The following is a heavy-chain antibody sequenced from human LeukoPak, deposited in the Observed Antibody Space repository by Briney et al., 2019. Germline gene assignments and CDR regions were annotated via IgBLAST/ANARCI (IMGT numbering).Heavy chain of an antibody. CDR1: GASISSYY. J-gene: IGHJ5*02. CDR2: IYYSGST. V-gene: IGHV4-59*01. Sequence: SETLSLTCAVSGASISSYYWSWIRQPPGKGLEWIGYIYYSGSTNYNPSLKSRVTISVDTSKNQFSLKLSSVTAADTAVYYCARVSGGYYDFWSAYSNWFDPWGQGTLVTVSS. CDR3: ARVSGGYYDFWSAYSNWFDP. D-gene: IGHD3-3*01.